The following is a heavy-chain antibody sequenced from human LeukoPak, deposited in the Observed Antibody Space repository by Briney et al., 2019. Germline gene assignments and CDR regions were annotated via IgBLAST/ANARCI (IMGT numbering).Heavy chain of an antibody. CDR2: IRHDGSNK. D-gene: IGHD3-10*01. CDR3: ARYASGSGPDY. V-gene: IGHV3-33*01. Sequence: GGSLRLSCAASGFSFSTYGMHWVRQAPGKGLEWVGVIRHDGSNKFYADSVKGRFTNSRDNSKNTLYLQMNSLRAEDTAVYYCARYASGSGPDYWGQGTLVTVSS. J-gene: IGHJ4*02. CDR1: GFSFSTYG.